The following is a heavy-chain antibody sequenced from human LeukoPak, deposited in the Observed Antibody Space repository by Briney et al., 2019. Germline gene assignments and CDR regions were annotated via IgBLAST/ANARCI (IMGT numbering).Heavy chain of an antibody. V-gene: IGHV4-31*03. CDR3: ARGATYYFDY. Sequence: SQTLSLTCTVSSGAISSGGYYWSWIRQHPGKGLEWIGYIYYSGSTYYNPSLKSRVTMSVDSSKNQFSLKLSSVTAADTAVYYCARGATYYFDYWGQGTLVTVSS. J-gene: IGHJ4*02. CDR2: IYYSGST. CDR1: SGAISSGGYY.